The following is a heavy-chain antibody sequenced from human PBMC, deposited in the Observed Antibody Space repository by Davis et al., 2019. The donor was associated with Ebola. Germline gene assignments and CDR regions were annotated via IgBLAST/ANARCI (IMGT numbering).Heavy chain of an antibody. V-gene: IGHV3-74*01. CDR1: GFTFSRSW. J-gene: IGHJ6*02. CDR3: VKMFGGMDV. D-gene: IGHD3-16*01. CDR2: INSDGTNT. Sequence: GESLKISCLASGFTFSRSWMHWVRQAPGKGLVWVSRINSDGTNTSCADSVKGRFIISRDNAKNTLYLQMRSLSAEDTAVYYCVKMFGGMDVWGQGTTVTVSS.